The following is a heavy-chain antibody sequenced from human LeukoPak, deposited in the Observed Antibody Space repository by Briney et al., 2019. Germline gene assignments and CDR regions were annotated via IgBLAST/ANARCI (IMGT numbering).Heavy chain of an antibody. CDR3: ARGLSIGYSSSWYAPAPFDAFDI. D-gene: IGHD6-13*01. J-gene: IGHJ3*02. Sequence: ETLSLTCAVYGGSSSGYYWSWIRQPPGKGLEWIGEINHSGSTNYNPSLKSRVTISVDTSKNQFSLKLSSVTAADTAVYYCARGLSIGYSSSWYAPAPFDAFDIWGQGTMVTVSS. CDR1: GGSSSGYY. CDR2: INHSGST. V-gene: IGHV4-34*01.